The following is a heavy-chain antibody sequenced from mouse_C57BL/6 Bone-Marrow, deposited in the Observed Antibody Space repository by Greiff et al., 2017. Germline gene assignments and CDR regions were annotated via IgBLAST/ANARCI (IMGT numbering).Heavy chain of an antibody. CDR2: IYPSDSET. CDR1: GYTFTSYW. CDR3: ARGDYYGSSAFDY. J-gene: IGHJ2*01. Sequence: QVQLQQPGAELVRPGSSVKLSCKASGYTFTSYWMDWVKQRPGQGLEWIGNIYPSDSETHYNQKFKDKATLTVDKYSSTAYMQLSSLTSEDSAVYYCARGDYYGSSAFDYGGQGTTLTVSS. V-gene: IGHV1-61*01. D-gene: IGHD1-1*01.